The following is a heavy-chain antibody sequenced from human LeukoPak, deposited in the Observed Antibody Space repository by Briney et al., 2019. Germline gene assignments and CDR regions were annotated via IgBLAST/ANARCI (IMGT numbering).Heavy chain of an antibody. CDR1: GFTYSDFS. Sequence: GGSLRLSCTASGFTYSDFSMNWVRQAPGKGLEWVSAISGSGGSTYYADSVKGRFTISRDNSKNTLYLQMNSLRAEDTAVYYCARDRWLVRSYYYYGMDVWGQGTTVTVSS. CDR2: ISGSGGST. CDR3: ARDRWLVRSYYYYGMDV. D-gene: IGHD6-19*01. J-gene: IGHJ6*02. V-gene: IGHV3-23*01.